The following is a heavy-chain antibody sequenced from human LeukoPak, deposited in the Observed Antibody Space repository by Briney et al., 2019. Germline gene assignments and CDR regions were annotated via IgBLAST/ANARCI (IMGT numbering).Heavy chain of an antibody. CDR2: INHSGST. CDR3: ARAPRFRESYPAN. V-gene: IGHV4-34*01. J-gene: IGHJ4*02. CDR1: GGSFSGYY. Sequence: PSETLSLTCAVYGGSFSGYYWSWIRQPPGKGLEWIGEINHSGSTNYNPSLKSRVTISVDTSKNQFSLKLSSVTAADTAVYYCARAPRFRESYPANWGQGTLVTVSS. D-gene: IGHD3-10*01.